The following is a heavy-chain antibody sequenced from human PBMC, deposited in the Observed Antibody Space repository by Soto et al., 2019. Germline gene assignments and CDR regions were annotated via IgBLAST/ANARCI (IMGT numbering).Heavy chain of an antibody. V-gene: IGHV3-33*01. J-gene: IGHJ4*02. CDR3: AAWAEGATEVH. D-gene: IGHD2-15*01. CDR1: GFSFSVYG. CDR2: IWYDASKQ. Sequence: QVQLVESGGGVVQPGRSLRLSCETSGFSFSVYGMHWVRQAPGKGLEWVVVIWYDASKQFYAASVEGRFTISRDNSKAILYLQMNSLRAEDTAVYYCAAWAEGATEVHWGQGTLVTVSS.